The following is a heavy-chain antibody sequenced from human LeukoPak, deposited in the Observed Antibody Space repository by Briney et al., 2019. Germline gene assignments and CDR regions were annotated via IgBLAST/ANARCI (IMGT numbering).Heavy chain of an antibody. CDR3: TTDLGTYYHGSQRLIPIDY. CDR2: IKSKTDGETT. D-gene: IGHD3-10*01. Sequence: GGSLRLSCVDSGFTFTNAWMSWVRQAPGKGLEWIGRIKSKTDGETTNYAEPVRGRFTISRDDSKSAVYLQVNSLKIEDTAVYYCTTDLGTYYHGSQRLIPIDYWGQGTLVTVSS. V-gene: IGHV3-15*01. J-gene: IGHJ4*02. CDR1: GFTFTNAW.